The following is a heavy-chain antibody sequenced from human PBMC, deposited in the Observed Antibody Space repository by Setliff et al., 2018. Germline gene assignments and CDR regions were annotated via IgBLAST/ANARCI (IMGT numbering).Heavy chain of an antibody. CDR3: GRGFSRIEGWGNWFDP. CDR2: IHHSGKA. J-gene: IGHJ5*02. D-gene: IGHD2-15*01. CDR1: GFSISSGYY. V-gene: IGHV4-38-2*01. Sequence: SETLSLTCAVSGFSISSGYYWGWIRQPPGKGLEWIVNIHHSGKAYYNPSLKSRVTMSLDTSKNYFSLKLKSVTAADTAIYFCGRGFSRIEGWGNWFDPWGQGILVTVSS.